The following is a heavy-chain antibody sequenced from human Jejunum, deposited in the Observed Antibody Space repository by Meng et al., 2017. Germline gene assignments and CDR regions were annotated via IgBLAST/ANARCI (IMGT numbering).Heavy chain of an antibody. D-gene: IGHD2-21*01. CDR3: ASRPVGIRTYYFDC. Sequence: VQLQALGPGLGKPSGTLSLTCAVSGGSITSTKWWSWVRQTPGKGLEWIGEVFHSGTPNYNPSLMSRLTMSVDKSKNQFSLNLTSVTAADTAVYYCASRPVGIRTYYFDCWGQGTLVTVSS. CDR1: GGSITSTKW. V-gene: IGHV4-4*02. J-gene: IGHJ4*02. CDR2: VFHSGTP.